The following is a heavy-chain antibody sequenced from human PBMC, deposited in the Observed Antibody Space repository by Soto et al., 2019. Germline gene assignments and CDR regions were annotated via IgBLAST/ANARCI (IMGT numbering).Heavy chain of an antibody. D-gene: IGHD5-18*01. V-gene: IGHV3-23*01. CDR2: IGGRGDNT. J-gene: IGHJ5*02. CDR3: ASRHISKGYHPS. Sequence: LRLSCTASGYTFTFYARSWVRQAPGKGLEWVSSIGGRGDNTFYADSVKGRFTISRDNSKNTLYLQMNSLTVDDTALYYCASRHISKGYHPSWGLGTLVTVSS. CDR1: GYTFTFYA.